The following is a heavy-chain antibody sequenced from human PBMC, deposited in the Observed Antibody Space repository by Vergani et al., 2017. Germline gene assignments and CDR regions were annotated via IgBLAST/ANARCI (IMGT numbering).Heavy chain of an antibody. CDR3: ARNSSDWYDYYYYYMDV. CDR1: GFTFSDYY. D-gene: IGHD6-19*01. CDR2: ISSSGSTI. J-gene: IGHJ6*03. Sequence: QVQLVESGGGLVKPGGSLRLSCAASGFTFSDYYMSWIRQAPGKGLEWVSYISSSGSTIYYADSVKGRFTVSRDNAKNSLYLQMNTLRAEDTAVYYCARNSSDWYDYYYYYMDVWGKGTTVTVSS. V-gene: IGHV3-11*04.